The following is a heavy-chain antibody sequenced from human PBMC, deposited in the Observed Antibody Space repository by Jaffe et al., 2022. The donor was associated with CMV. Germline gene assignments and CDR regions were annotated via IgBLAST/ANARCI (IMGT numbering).Heavy chain of an antibody. J-gene: IGHJ6*02. Sequence: QLQLQESGPGLVKPSETLSLTCTVSGGSISSSSYYWGWIRQPPGKGLEWIGSIYYSGSTYYNPSLKSRVTISVDTSKNQFSLKLSSVTAADTAVYYCARHGNNWMGYYYYYGMDVWGQGTTVTVSS. CDR3: ARHGNNWMGYYYYYGMDV. CDR2: IYYSGST. CDR1: GGSISSSSYY. D-gene: IGHD1-20*01. V-gene: IGHV4-39*01.